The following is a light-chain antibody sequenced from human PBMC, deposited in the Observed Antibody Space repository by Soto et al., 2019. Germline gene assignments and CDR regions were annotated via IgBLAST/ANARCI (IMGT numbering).Light chain of an antibody. Sequence: EIVLTQSPGTLSLSPGERATLSCWASQSVSSSHLAWYQQKPGQTPGLLIYAASSRATGIPDRFSGSGSGTDFTLTISRLEPEDFAVYYCQQYGSSPHSFGGGTKMEIK. V-gene: IGKV3-20*01. J-gene: IGKJ4*01. CDR2: AAS. CDR3: QQYGSSPHS. CDR1: QSVSSSH.